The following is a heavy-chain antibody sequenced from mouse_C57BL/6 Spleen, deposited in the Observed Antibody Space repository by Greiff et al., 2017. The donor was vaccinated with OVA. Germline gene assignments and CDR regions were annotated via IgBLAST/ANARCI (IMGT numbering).Heavy chain of an antibody. D-gene: IGHD1-1*01. Sequence: QVQLQQSGAELVQPGASVKLSCKASGYTFTSSWMHWVNQRPGRGLEWIGRLAPNRGGTKYNEKFKSKATLTVDKPSSTAYMQLSILTSEDAAVDSCARWAVYYGSICGFDCWGKGTTVTVSS. J-gene: IGHJ2*01. V-gene: IGHV1-72*01. CDR1: GYTFTSSW. CDR3: ARWAVYYGSICGFDC. CDR2: LAPNRGGT.